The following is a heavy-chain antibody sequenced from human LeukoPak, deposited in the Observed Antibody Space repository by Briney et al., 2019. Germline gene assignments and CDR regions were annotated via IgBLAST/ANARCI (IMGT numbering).Heavy chain of an antibody. V-gene: IGHV4-39*01. CDR1: GGSISSSSNY. J-gene: IGHJ4*02. CDR2: IYYSGST. CDR3: AGNTTTVDDRRTFDY. D-gene: IGHD4-23*01. Sequence: SETLSLTCTVPGGSISSSSNYWGWIRQPPGKGLEWIGSIYYSGSTFYNPSLKSRVTISVDTSKNQFSLKLSSVTAADTAVYYCAGNTTTVDDRRTFDYWGQGTLVTVSS.